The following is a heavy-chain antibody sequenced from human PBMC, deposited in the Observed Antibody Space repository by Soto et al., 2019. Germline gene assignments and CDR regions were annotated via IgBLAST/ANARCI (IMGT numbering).Heavy chain of an antibody. CDR1: GASISGSYYY. CDR3: ATSQKGYNWNYLDH. CDR2: VFYTCFT. V-gene: IGHV4-39*01. D-gene: IGHD1-20*01. J-gene: IGHJ4*02. Sequence: PSETLSLTCAVSGASISGSYYYWAWLRQSPGKGPEWIGSVFYTCFTPYNPSLESRVSVSVDTSKSQFSLKLSAVTASDTAVYYCATSQKGYNWNYLDHGGQGAMVTVSS.